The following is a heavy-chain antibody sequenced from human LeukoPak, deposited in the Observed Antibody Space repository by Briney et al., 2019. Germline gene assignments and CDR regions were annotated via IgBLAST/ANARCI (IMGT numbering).Heavy chain of an antibody. CDR3: ARALWWGDYVWGSFGY. CDR2: ISSSGSTI. V-gene: IGHV3-11*01. D-gene: IGHD3-16*01. Sequence: GGSLRLSCAASGFTFSDYYMSWIRQAPGKGLEWVSYISSSGSTIYYADSVKGRFTISRDNAKNSLYLQMNSLRAEDTAVYYCARALWWGDYVWGSFGYWGQGTLVTVSS. J-gene: IGHJ4*02. CDR1: GFTFSDYY.